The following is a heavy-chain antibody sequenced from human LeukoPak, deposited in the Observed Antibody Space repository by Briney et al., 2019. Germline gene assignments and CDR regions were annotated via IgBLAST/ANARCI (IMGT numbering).Heavy chain of an antibody. CDR2: ISASGGST. CDR3: AKGERQNRLASAADY. J-gene: IGHJ4*02. CDR1: GGSFSGYY. D-gene: IGHD6-13*01. V-gene: IGHV3-23*01. Sequence: ETLSLTCAVYGGSFSGYYWSWIRQPPGKGLEWVSAISASGGSTYYADSVKGRFTISRDNSKNTLYLQMNSLRAEDTAVFYCAKGERQNRLASAADYWGQGALVTVSS.